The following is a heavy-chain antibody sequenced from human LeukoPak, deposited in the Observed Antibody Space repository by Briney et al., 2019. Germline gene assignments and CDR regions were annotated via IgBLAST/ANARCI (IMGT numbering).Heavy chain of an antibody. V-gene: IGHV3-23*01. J-gene: IGHJ3*02. D-gene: IGHD6-19*01. CDR2: ITSSGGRT. Sequence: GGSLRLSCVASGFTFSIYAMSWVRQAPGKGLEWVSTITSSGGRTYYADSVKGRFTISRDNSKNTLYLQMNSLRAEDTDVYYCAKDQGYSSAWYSRDGFDMWGQGTMVTVSS. CDR1: GFTFSIYA. CDR3: AKDQGYSSAWYSRDGFDM.